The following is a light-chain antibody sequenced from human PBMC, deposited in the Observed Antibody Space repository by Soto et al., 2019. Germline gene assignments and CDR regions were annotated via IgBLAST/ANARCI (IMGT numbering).Light chain of an antibody. V-gene: IGLV2-14*01. Sequence: QSALTQPASVSGSPGQSITISCTGTSSDIGGGYNYVSWYRQHPGKAPKLMIYEVSNRPSGVSNRFSGSKSGNTASLTISGLQAEDESDYYCSSYTTNSTLVFGGGTKLTVL. CDR1: SSDIGGGYNY. J-gene: IGLJ3*02. CDR2: EVS. CDR3: SSYTTNSTLV.